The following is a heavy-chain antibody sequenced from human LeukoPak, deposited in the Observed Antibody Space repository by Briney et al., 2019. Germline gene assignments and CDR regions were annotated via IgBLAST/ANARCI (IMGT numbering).Heavy chain of an antibody. J-gene: IGHJ4*02. CDR2: IHDSGST. V-gene: IGHV4-59*08. D-gene: IGHD5-18*01. Sequence: PSETLSLTCTVSGGSIRSYYWSWIRQPPGKGLEWIAHIHDSGSTSYNPSLKSRLTMSVDTSKNQFSLRLRSVTAADTAVYYCAFLNPVDTAMASIGWGQGTLVTVSS. CDR1: GGSIRSYY. CDR3: AFLNPVDTAMASIG.